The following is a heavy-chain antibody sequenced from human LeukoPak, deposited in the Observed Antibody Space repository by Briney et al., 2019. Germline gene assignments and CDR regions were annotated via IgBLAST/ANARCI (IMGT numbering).Heavy chain of an antibody. J-gene: IGHJ4*02. V-gene: IGHV3-23*01. CDR3: AKDRGEWELLYFDY. D-gene: IGHD1-26*01. CDR2: ISGSGGST. Sequence: GGSLRLSCAASGFTFSSYAMSWVRQAPGKGLEWVSAISGSGGSTYYADSVKGRFTVSRDNSKNTLYLQMNSLRAEDTAVYYCAKDRGEWELLYFDYWGQGTLVTVSS. CDR1: GFTFSSYA.